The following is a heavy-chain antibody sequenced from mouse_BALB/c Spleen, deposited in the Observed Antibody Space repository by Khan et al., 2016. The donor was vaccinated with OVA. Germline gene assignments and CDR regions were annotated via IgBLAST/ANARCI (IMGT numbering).Heavy chain of an antibody. J-gene: IGHJ1*01. V-gene: IGHV5-6-4*01. CDR3: TRDGNYAHWYFDV. CDR2: INSDSTYT. CDR1: GFSFTTYT. Sequence: EVELVESGGGLVRPGGSLKLSCAASGFSFTTYTMSWVRQTPERRLEWVATINSDSTYTYYPDSVKGRFTISRDNAKNTLYLQMRSLKSEDTAMYYCTRDGNYAHWYFDVWGAGTTVTVSS. D-gene: IGHD2-1*01.